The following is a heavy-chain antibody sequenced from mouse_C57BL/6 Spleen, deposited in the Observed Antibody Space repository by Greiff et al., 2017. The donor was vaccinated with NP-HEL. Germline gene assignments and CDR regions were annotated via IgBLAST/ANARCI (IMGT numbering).Heavy chain of an antibody. D-gene: IGHD4-1*01. CDR2: IDPANGTT. J-gene: IGHJ4*01. V-gene: IGHV14-3*01. Sequence: VQLKESVAELVRPGASVKLSCTASGFNIKNTYMHWVKQRPEQGLEWIGRIDPANGTTKYAPKFPGKATITADPSSNTAYLQLSSLTSEDTAIYYCASRGWDDAMDYWGQGTSVTVSS. CDR1: GFNIKNTY. CDR3: ASRGWDDAMDY.